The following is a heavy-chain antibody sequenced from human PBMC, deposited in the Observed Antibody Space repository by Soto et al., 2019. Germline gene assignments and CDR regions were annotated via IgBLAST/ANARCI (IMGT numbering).Heavy chain of an antibody. CDR2: INSDGSST. D-gene: IGHD3-22*01. J-gene: IGHJ3*02. CDR3: AKDRITMLVVVIVDAFDS. Sequence: PGGSLRLSCAASGFTFSRYWMHWVRQAPGKGLVWVSRINSDGSSTSYADSVKGRFTISRDNAKNTLYLQMNSLRAEDTAVYYCAKDRITMLVVVIVDAFDSWGQGTMITVSS. V-gene: IGHV3-74*01. CDR1: GFTFSRYW.